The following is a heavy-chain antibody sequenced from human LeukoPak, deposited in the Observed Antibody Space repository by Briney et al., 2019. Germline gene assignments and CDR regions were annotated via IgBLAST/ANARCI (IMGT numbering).Heavy chain of an antibody. CDR3: ARDPGHYYDSSGRAHDAFDI. Sequence: ASVKVSCKASGYTFTTYSMHWVRRAPGQGLEWMGIINPSGGSTSYAQKFQDRVTMARDTSTSTVYMELSSLRSEDTAVYYCARDPGHYYDSSGRAHDAFDIWGQGTMVTVSS. CDR2: INPSGGST. J-gene: IGHJ3*02. V-gene: IGHV1-46*01. CDR1: GYTFTTYS. D-gene: IGHD3-22*01.